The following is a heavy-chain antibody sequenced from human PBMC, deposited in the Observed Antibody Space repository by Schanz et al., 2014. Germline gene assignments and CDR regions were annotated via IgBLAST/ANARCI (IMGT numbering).Heavy chain of an antibody. Sequence: EVKLLESGGTLVRPGGSLRLSCAASGFTFSTYAMAWVRQAPGKGLQWVARIKSKTDGGTRDYAAPVKGRFTISTDDSKNPVYLQMTSLQTEDTPVYSCPADLWFGAVWGVWWGQGTLVTVSS. V-gene: IGHV3-15*02. CDR1: GFTFSTYA. CDR3: PADLWFGAVWGVW. CDR2: IKSKTDGGTR. J-gene: IGHJ4*02. D-gene: IGHD3-10*01.